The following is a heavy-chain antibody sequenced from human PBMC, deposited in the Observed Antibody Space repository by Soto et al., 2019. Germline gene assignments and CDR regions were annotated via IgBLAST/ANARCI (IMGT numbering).Heavy chain of an antibody. CDR2: ISYDGSNK. CDR3: ARDRHCGGDCYEYFQH. J-gene: IGHJ1*01. D-gene: IGHD2-21*02. V-gene: IGHV3-30-3*01. CDR1: GFTFSSYA. Sequence: QVQLVESGGGVVQPGRSLRLSCAASGFTFSSYAMHWVRQAPGKGLEWVAVISYDGSNKYYADSVKGRFTISRDNSKNXRDLQMNSLIAEDTAVYYGARDRHCGGDCYEYFQHWGQGTLVIVSS.